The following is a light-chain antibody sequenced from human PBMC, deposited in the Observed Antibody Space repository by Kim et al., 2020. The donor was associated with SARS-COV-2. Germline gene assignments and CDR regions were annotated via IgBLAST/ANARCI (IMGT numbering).Light chain of an antibody. J-gene: IGKJ4*01. CDR1: QSINTY. CDR3: QQSHTAPLLT. Sequence: ASVGDKVTSACRASQSINTYLNWYQQKPGKAPKLLIYAASTLQSGVPSRFSGSGSGTDFTLTISSLQPEDFATYYCQQSHTAPLLTFGGGTKLEI. CDR2: AAS. V-gene: IGKV1-39*01.